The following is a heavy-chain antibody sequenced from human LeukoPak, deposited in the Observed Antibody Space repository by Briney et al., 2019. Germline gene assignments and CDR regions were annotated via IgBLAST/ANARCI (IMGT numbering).Heavy chain of an antibody. CDR3: AKSRPDYYDSSGEIDY. J-gene: IGHJ4*02. Sequence: PGGSLRLSCAASGFTFDDYAMHWVRQAPGKGLEWVSGISWNSGSIGYADSVKGRFTISRDNAKNSLYLQMNSLRAEDTALYYCAKSRPDYYDSSGEIDYWGQGTLVTVSS. V-gene: IGHV3-9*01. CDR1: GFTFDDYA. CDR2: ISWNSGSI. D-gene: IGHD3-22*01.